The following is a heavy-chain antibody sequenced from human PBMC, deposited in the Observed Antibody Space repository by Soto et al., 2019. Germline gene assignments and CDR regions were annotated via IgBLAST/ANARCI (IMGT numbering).Heavy chain of an antibody. Sequence: ASVKVSCKASGYTFTSYYMHWVRQAPGQGLEWMGIINPSGGSTSYAQKFQGRVTMTRDTSTSTVYMELSSLRSEDTAVYYCARVLSIAAAGTGFDYWAQGTLVTVSS. D-gene: IGHD6-13*01. CDR1: GYTFTSYY. CDR3: ARVLSIAAAGTGFDY. V-gene: IGHV1-46*03. CDR2: INPSGGST. J-gene: IGHJ4*02.